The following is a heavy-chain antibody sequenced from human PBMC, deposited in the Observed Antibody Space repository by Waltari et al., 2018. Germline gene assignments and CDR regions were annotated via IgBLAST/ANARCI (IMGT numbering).Heavy chain of an antibody. CDR2: IDGPTTNT. CDR1: GFNFGSYS. D-gene: IGHD2-8*01. CDR3: ATWMVSHFDY. J-gene: IGHJ4*02. Sequence: EVQLLESGGGLVQPGESLRLSCVASGFNFGSYSMSWVRQAPGKWLEWVSTIDGPTTNTHYADSVEGRFTISRDNSKNTLYLHMNSLRADDTAIYYCATWMVSHFDYWGQGTLVTASP. V-gene: IGHV3-23*01.